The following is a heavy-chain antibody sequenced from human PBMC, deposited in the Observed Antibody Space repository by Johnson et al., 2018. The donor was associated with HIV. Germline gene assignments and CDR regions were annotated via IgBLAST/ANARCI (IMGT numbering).Heavy chain of an antibody. Sequence: VQLVESGGGLVQPGGSLRLSCAASGFTFSSYWMHWVRQAPGKGLVWVAGIDCAWTSTSYADSVKGRFTISRDNAKNSLYRQMNSLRAEDTAVYYCAKKALGDVDAFDIWGQGTMVTVSS. CDR2: IDCAWTST. CDR1: GFTFSSYW. V-gene: IGHV3-74*01. D-gene: IGHD2-21*02. CDR3: AKKALGDVDAFDI. J-gene: IGHJ3*02.